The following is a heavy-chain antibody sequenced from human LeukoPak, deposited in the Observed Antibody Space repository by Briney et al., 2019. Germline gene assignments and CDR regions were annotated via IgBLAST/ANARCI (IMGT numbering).Heavy chain of an antibody. CDR1: GYTFTSYG. D-gene: IGHD3-22*01. CDR3: ARVDYDSSGYYYSRLHAFDI. V-gene: IGHV1-18*01. Sequence: GAAVKVSCKASGYTFTSYGISWVRQAPGQGLEWXXXXSAYNGNTNYAHKLQGRVTMTTDTSTSTAYMRLRSLRSDDTAVYYCARVDYDSSGYYYSRLHAFDIWGQGTMVTVSS. J-gene: IGHJ3*02. CDR2: XSAYNGNT.